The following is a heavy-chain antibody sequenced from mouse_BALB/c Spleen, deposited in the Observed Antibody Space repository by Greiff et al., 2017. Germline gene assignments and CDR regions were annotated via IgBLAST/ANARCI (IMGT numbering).Heavy chain of an antibody. CDR2: IDPENGDT. V-gene: IGHV14-4*02. J-gene: IGHJ3*01. Sequence: VQLQQSGAELVRSGASVKLSCTASGFNIKDYYMHWVKQRPEQGLEWIGWIDPENGDTEYAPKFQGKATMTADTSSSTAYMELSSLTSEDSAVYYCARSDDYEWFAYWGQGTLVTVSA. CDR1: GFNIKDYY. CDR3: ARSDDYEWFAY. D-gene: IGHD2-4*01.